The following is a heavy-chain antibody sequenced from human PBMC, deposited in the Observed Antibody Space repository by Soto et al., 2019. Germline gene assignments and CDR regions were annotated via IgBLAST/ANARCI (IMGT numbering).Heavy chain of an antibody. CDR1: GDSISSSDYY. V-gene: IGHV4-31*03. Sequence: PSETLGLTGTVSGDSISSSDYYWACIRHHPWRGLEWIRYTYDSGSTFYNPSLKSRVTISIDTSKNQFSLKLSSVTAADTVVYYCARAPGKRIAAAGTAFDIWGQGTMDT. CDR2: TYDSGST. D-gene: IGHD6-13*01. CDR3: ARAPGKRIAAAGTAFDI. J-gene: IGHJ3*02.